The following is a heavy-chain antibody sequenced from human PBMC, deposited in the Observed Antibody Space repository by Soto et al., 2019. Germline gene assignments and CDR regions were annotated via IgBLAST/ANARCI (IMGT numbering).Heavy chain of an antibody. D-gene: IGHD2-2*02. CDR3: ARDRLDVVVPAAILAY. Sequence: QVQLVESGGGVVQPGRSLRLSCAASGFTFSGYAMHWVRQAPGKGLEWVAVISYDGSNKYYADSVKGRFTISRDNSKNTLYLQMNSLRVEDTAPYYCARDRLDVVVPAAILAYWGQGTLVTVSS. CDR2: ISYDGSNK. CDR1: GFTFSGYA. J-gene: IGHJ4*02. V-gene: IGHV3-30-3*01.